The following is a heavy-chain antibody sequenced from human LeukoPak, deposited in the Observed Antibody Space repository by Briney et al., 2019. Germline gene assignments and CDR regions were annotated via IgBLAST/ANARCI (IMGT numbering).Heavy chain of an antibody. CDR1: GFTFSSYA. J-gene: IGHJ6*02. CDR2: ISYDGSNK. D-gene: IGHD3-16*01. Sequence: GGSLRLSCAASGFTFSSYAMHWVRQAPGKGLEWVAVISYDGSNKYYADSVKGRFTISRDSSKNTLYLQMNSLRAEDTAVYYCAREAAYVYYYGMDVWGQGTTVTVSS. V-gene: IGHV3-30*04. CDR3: AREAAYVYYYGMDV.